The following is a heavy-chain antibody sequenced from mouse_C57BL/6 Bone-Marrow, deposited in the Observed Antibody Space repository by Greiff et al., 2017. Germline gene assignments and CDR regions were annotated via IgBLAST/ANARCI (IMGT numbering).Heavy chain of an antibody. Sequence: VQLQQSGAELVRPGASVKLSCTASGFNLKDDYMHWVKQRPEQGLEWIGWIDPENGDTEYASKFQGKATITADTSSNTAYLQLSSLTSEDTAVYYCTTPYYYGSSFPFDYWGQGTTLTVSS. J-gene: IGHJ2*01. CDR2: IDPENGDT. V-gene: IGHV14-4*01. CDR3: TTPYYYGSSFPFDY. D-gene: IGHD1-1*01. CDR1: GFNLKDDY.